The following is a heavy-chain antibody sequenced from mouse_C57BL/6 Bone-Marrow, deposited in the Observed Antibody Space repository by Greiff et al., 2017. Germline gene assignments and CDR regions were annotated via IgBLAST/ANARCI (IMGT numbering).Heavy chain of an antibody. Sequence: QVQLQQPGAELVKPGASVKMSCKSSGYTFTSYWITCVKQRPGQGLEWIGDIYPGSGSTNYNEKFKSKATLTVDPSSSTAYMQLSSLTSEDSAVYYWATGIYYDYDRVYAMDYWGQGTSVTVSS. D-gene: IGHD2-4*01. CDR3: ATGIYYDYDRVYAMDY. V-gene: IGHV1-55*01. CDR1: GYTFTSYW. J-gene: IGHJ4*01. CDR2: IYPGSGST.